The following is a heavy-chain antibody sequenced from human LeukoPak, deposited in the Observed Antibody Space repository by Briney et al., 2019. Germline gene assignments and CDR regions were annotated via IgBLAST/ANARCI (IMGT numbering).Heavy chain of an antibody. J-gene: IGHJ4*02. CDR2: IYYSGST. V-gene: IGHV4-30-4*08. CDR3: ARTSGAGADATFDY. CDR1: GGSISSGDYY. D-gene: IGHD2-21*01. Sequence: SETLSLTCTVSGGSISSGDYYWSWIRQPPGKGLEWIGCIYYSGSTYYNPSLKSRVTISVDTSKNQFSLKLSSVTAADTAVYYCARTSGAGADATFDYWGQGTLVTVSS.